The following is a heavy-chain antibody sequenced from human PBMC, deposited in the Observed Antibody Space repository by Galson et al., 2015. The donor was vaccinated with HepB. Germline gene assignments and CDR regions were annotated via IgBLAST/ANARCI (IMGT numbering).Heavy chain of an antibody. Sequence: ETLSLTCAVYGGSFSGRYWSWIRQPPGKGLEWIGEINHSGSTNYNPSLKSRVTISVDTSKNQFSLKLSSVTAADTAVYYCARARDTLPYYYDSSGYYRTRVFDYWGQGTLVTVSS. CDR3: ARARDTLPYYYDSSGYYRTRVFDY. J-gene: IGHJ4*02. V-gene: IGHV4-34*01. CDR1: GGSFSGRY. CDR2: INHSGST. D-gene: IGHD3-22*01.